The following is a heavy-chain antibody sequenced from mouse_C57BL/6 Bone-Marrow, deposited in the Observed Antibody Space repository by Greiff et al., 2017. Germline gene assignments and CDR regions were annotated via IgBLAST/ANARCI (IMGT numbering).Heavy chain of an antibody. V-gene: IGHV7-3*01. CDR3: ARYDYYGGDGYFDV. Sequence: EVKLVESGGGLVQPGGSLSLSCAASGFTFTDYYMSWVRQPPGKALEWLGFIRNKANGYTTEYSASVKGRFTISRDNSQSILYLQMNALRAEDSATYYCARYDYYGGDGYFDVWGTGTTGTVSS. CDR2: IRNKANGYTT. D-gene: IGHD1-1*01. J-gene: IGHJ1*03. CDR1: GFTFTDYY.